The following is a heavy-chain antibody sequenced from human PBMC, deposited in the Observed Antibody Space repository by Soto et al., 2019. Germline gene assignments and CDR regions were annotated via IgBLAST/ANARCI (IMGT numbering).Heavy chain of an antibody. V-gene: IGHV4-31*03. Sequence: QVQLQESGPGLVKPSQTLSLTCSVSGDSISRYGFYWSWIRQRPGKGLEWIGYISYSGNPYFNPSLRSRAPISIDPPKNQFSLGLSSVPAADTAVYYCAPRGITLSHFAPWGQGTLVTVPS. D-gene: IGHD3-10*01. CDR1: GDSISRYGFY. CDR3: APRGITLSHFAP. J-gene: IGHJ5*02. CDR2: ISYSGNP.